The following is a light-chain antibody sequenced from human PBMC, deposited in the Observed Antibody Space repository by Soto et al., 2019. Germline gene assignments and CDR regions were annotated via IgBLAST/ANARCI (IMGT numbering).Light chain of an antibody. J-gene: IGLJ3*02. CDR2: EVS. CDR1: SSDVGGYNY. V-gene: IGLV2-14*01. CDR3: SSFTTSDTWV. Sequence: QSALTQPASVSGSPGQLITISCTGSSSDVGGYNYVSWYQQHPGKAPKLLIYEVSNRPSGVSNRFSGSKSGNTASLTISGLQAEDEADYYCSSFTTSDTWVFGGGTKLTVL.